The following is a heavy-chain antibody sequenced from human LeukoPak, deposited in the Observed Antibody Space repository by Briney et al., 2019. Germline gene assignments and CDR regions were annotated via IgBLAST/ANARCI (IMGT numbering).Heavy chain of an antibody. CDR1: GGSISSGGYS. V-gene: IGHV4-61*08. D-gene: IGHD3-10*01. J-gene: IGHJ5*02. CDR2: IYYSGST. CDR3: ARVYYYGSGSYRNWFDP. Sequence: SETLSLTCAVSGGSISSGGYSWSWIRQPPGKGLEWIGYIYYSGSTNYNPSLKSRVTISVDTSKNQFSLKLSSVTAADTAVYYCARVYYYGSGSYRNWFDPWGQGTLVTVSS.